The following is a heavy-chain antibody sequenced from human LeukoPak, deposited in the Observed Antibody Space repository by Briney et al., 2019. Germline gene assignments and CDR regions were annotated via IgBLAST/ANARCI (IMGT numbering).Heavy chain of an antibody. CDR2: FDPEDGET. CDR3: ARVHGGSSSWAYGMDV. Sequence: ASVKVSCKVSGYTLTELSMHWVRQAPGKGLEWMGGFDPEDGETIYAQKFQGRVTMTEDTSTDTAYMELSSLRSEDTAVYYCARVHGGSSSWAYGMDVWGQGTTVTVSS. D-gene: IGHD6-13*01. CDR1: GYTLTELS. V-gene: IGHV1-24*01. J-gene: IGHJ6*02.